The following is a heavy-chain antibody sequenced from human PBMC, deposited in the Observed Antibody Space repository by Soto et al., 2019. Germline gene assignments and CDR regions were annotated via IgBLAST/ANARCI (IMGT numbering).Heavy chain of an antibody. CDR1: GYTFTSYA. Sequence: ASVKVSCKASGYTFTSYAMHWVRQAPGQRLEWMGWINAGNGNTKYSQKFQGRVTITRDTSASTAYMELSSLRSEDTAVYYCAREIVATMDVYYYGMHVWGQGTTVTVSS. D-gene: IGHD5-12*01. CDR2: INAGNGNT. CDR3: AREIVATMDVYYYGMHV. J-gene: IGHJ6*02. V-gene: IGHV1-3*01.